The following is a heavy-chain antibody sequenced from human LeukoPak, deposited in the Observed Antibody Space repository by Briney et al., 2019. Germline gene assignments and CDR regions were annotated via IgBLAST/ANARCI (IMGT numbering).Heavy chain of an antibody. CDR2: IIPIFGTA. CDR3: ATMVRGAPSRYYYYYMDV. J-gene: IGHJ6*03. V-gene: IGHV1-69*06. D-gene: IGHD3-10*01. Sequence: GASVKVSCKASGYTFTSYGISWVRQAPGQGLEWMGGIIPIFGTANYAQKFQGRVTITADKSTSTAYMELSSLRSEDTAVYYCATMVRGAPSRYYYYYMDVWGKGTTVTISS. CDR1: GYTFTSYG.